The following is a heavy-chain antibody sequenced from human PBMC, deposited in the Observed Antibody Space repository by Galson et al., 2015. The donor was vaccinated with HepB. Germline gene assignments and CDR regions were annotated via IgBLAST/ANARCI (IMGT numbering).Heavy chain of an antibody. V-gene: IGHV1-3*01. D-gene: IGHD5-24*01. CDR1: GYTFSNNP. Sequence: SVKVSCKASGYTFSNNPMHWVRQAPGQRLEWMGWINAGNGYTKYSQKFRGRVTITSDTSAHTVYMELRSLRSEDTAVYYCARVRGDGYNWANDYWGQGTLVTVSS. J-gene: IGHJ4*02. CDR3: ARVRGDGYNWANDY. CDR2: INAGNGYT.